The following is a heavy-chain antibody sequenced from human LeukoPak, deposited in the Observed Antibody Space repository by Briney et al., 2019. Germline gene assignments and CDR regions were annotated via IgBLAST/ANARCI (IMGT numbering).Heavy chain of an antibody. J-gene: IGHJ4*02. V-gene: IGHV3-21*01. CDR1: GFTLSSPR. D-gene: IGHD3-16*02. Sequence: GGSLRLSCAASGFTLSSPRMNWVRQAPGNGLEWVSSISSSSRHIYYAESVTGLITISRDNAKNSLYLQMNSLRAEDTAVYYCSRGEIMITFGGVIPSYYFDYWGQGTLVTVSS. CDR3: SRGEIMITFGGVIPSYYFDY. CDR2: ISSSSRHI.